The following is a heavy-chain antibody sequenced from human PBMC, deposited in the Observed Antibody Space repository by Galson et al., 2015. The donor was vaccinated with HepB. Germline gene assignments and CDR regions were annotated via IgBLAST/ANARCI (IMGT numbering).Heavy chain of an antibody. CDR2: ISYDGSNK. D-gene: IGHD6-13*01. J-gene: IGHJ2*01. Sequence: SLRLSCAASGFTFNNYAMDWVRQAPGKGLEWVAVISYDGSNKYYADSVKGRFTISRDNSKNTLYLQMNSLRAEDTAVYYCARAGEYSSSWYGWYFDLWGRGTLVTVSS. CDR1: GFTFNNYA. CDR3: ARAGEYSSSWYGWYFDL. V-gene: IGHV3-30-3*01.